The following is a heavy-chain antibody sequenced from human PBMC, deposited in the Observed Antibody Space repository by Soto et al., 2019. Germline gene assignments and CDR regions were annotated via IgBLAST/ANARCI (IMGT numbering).Heavy chain of an antibody. V-gene: IGHV4-30-2*01. CDR2: ISHSGST. Sequence: PSETLSLTCTVSGGSFSPNYWSWIRQPPGKGLEWIGYISHSGSTYYNPSLKSRVTISVDRSKNQFSLKLSSVTAADTAVYFCASGSHVPHYWGQGTLVTVSS. CDR1: GGSFSPNY. CDR3: ASGSHVPHY. D-gene: IGHD6-6*01. J-gene: IGHJ4*02.